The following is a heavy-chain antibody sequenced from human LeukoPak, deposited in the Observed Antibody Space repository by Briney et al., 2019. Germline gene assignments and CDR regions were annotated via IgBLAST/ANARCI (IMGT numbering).Heavy chain of an antibody. J-gene: IGHJ4*02. CDR2: ISYDGSNK. CDR1: GFTFSRYA. Sequence: GGSLRLSCAASGFTFSRYAMHWVRQAPGKGLEWVAVISYDGSNKYYADSVKGRFTISRDNFKNTLYLQMNSLRAEDTAVYYCAKAVGSDYWGQGTLVTVSS. CDR3: AKAVGSDY. D-gene: IGHD1-26*01. V-gene: IGHV3-30-3*01.